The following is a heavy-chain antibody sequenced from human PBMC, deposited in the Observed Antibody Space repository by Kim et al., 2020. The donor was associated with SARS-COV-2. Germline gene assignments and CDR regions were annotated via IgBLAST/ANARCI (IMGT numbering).Heavy chain of an antibody. J-gene: IGHJ5*02. V-gene: IGHV4-34*01. D-gene: IGHD6-6*01. Sequence: RRVTISVGTSKNQFSLKLSSVTAADTAVYYCARGVGWAYSSSSASRGFDLWGQGTLVTVSS. CDR3: ARGVGWAYSSSSASRGFDL.